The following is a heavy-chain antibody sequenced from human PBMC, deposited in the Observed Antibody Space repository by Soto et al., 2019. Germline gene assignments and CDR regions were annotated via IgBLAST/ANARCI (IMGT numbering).Heavy chain of an antibody. Sequence: GASVKVSCKASGYTFTSYGISWVRQAPGQGLEWMGWISAGNGNTKYSQKFQGRVTITTDTSTSTAYMELSSLRSEDTAVYYCARGTPGVLMVYATLSPLDYWGQGTLVTVSS. D-gene: IGHD2-8*01. V-gene: IGHV1-18*01. J-gene: IGHJ4*02. CDR1: GYTFTSYG. CDR2: ISAGNGNT. CDR3: ARGTPGVLMVYATLSPLDY.